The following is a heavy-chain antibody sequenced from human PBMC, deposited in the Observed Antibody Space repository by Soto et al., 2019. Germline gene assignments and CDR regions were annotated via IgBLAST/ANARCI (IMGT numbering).Heavy chain of an antibody. CDR2: IYHSGST. CDR1: GGSISSSNW. CDR3: ARALEVQLAGNWFDP. V-gene: IGHV4-4*02. J-gene: IGHJ5*02. D-gene: IGHD6-6*01. Sequence: SETLSLTCAVSGGSISSSNWWSWVRQPPGKGLEWIGEIYHSGSTNYNPSLKSRVTISVDKSKNQFSLKLSSVTAADTAVYYCARALEVQLAGNWFDPWGQGTLVTVSS.